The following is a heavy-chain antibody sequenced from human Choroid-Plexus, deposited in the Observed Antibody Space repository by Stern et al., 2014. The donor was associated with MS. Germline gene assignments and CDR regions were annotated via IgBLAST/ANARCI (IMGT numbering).Heavy chain of an antibody. V-gene: IGHV1-2*02. J-gene: IGHJ6*02. D-gene: IGHD3-3*01. CDR2: INPNAGGT. CDR1: GYIFTGYY. CDR3: ARDQRGITIFGVVTDYYYLGMDV. Sequence: QLVQSGAEVKKPGASVKVSCKTSGYIFTGYYIHWVRQAPGQGLEWMAWINPNAGGTKYAQKFQGRVTMSRDTSISTAYVELSSLTSDDTAVYYCARDQRGITIFGVVTDYYYLGMDVWGQGTTVTVSS.